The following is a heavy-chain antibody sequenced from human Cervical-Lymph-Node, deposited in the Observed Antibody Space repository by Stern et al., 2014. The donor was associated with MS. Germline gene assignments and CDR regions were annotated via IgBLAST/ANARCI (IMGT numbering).Heavy chain of an antibody. CDR1: GFTFSNYW. Sequence: VQLVESGGGLVQPGESLRLSCAVSGFTFSNYWMTWVRQAPGKGLEWVASIKTDGSVKSYVASVMGRFTISRDNAKNSLYLQMNSLRAEDTAVYYCARAVRELGAWGQGTLVTVSS. D-gene: IGHD1-7*01. CDR3: ARAVRELGA. V-gene: IGHV3-7*01. J-gene: IGHJ5*02. CDR2: IKTDGSVK.